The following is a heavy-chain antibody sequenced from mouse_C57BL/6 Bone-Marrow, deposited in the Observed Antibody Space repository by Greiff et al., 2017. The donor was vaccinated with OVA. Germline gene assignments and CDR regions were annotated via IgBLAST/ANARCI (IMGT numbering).Heavy chain of an antibody. Sequence: EVQRVESGAELVKPGASVKLSCTASGFNIKDYYMHWVKQRTEQGLEWIGRIDPEDGETKYAPKFQGKATLTADTSSNTAYLQLSSLTSVDTAVYYCARSDGSPYWYFDVWGTGTTVTVSS. J-gene: IGHJ1*03. CDR2: IDPEDGET. V-gene: IGHV14-2*01. D-gene: IGHD2-3*01. CDR3: ARSDGSPYWYFDV. CDR1: GFNIKDYY.